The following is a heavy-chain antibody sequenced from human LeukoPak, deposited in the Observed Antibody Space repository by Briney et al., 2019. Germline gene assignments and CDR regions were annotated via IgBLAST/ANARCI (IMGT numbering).Heavy chain of an antibody. CDR1: GFSLSTSGVG. Sequence: SGPTLVKPTQTLTLTCTFSGFSLSTSGVGVGWIRQPPGKALEWLALIYWNDDKRYSPSLKSRLTITKDTSKNQVVLTMTNMDPVDTATYYCAHRLGYCSGGSCYGNWFDPWGQGTPVTVSS. J-gene: IGHJ5*02. CDR3: AHRLGYCSGGSCYGNWFDP. CDR2: IYWNDDK. V-gene: IGHV2-5*01. D-gene: IGHD2-15*01.